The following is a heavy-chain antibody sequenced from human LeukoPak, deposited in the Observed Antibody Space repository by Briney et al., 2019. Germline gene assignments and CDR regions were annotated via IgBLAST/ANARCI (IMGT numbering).Heavy chain of an antibody. D-gene: IGHD3-10*01. V-gene: IGHV3-30*04. Sequence: GGSLRLSCAASGFTFSSYAIHWVRQAPGKGLEWVALISFDGSNKYYADSVKGRFTISRDNSKNTLYLQMNSLRAEDTAVYYCARGPGAYYYGSGNSFDPWGQGTLDTVSS. CDR1: GFTFSSYA. CDR3: ARGPGAYYYGSGNSFDP. J-gene: IGHJ5*02. CDR2: ISFDGSNK.